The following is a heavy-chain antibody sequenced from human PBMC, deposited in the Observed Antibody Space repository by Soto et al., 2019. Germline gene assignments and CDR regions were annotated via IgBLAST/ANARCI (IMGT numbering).Heavy chain of an antibody. CDR1: GVPISSYY. D-gene: IGHD2-8*02. Sequence: PSETLSLTCTVSGVPISSYYWSWIRQPPGKGLEWIGYIYYSGITDYNPSLKSRVTISVDTSKSQFSLKLSSVTAADTAVYYCARGGGVYYFDYWGQGTLVTVSS. CDR3: ARGGGVYYFDY. J-gene: IGHJ4*02. CDR2: IYYSGIT. V-gene: IGHV4-59*01.